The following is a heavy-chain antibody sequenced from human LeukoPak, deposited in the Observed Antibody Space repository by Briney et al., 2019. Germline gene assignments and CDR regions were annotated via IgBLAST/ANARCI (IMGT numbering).Heavy chain of an antibody. Sequence: GGSLRLSCAASGFTFSNYWMTWFRQTPGKGLEWVGNIKPDGSEKYYVDSVKGRFTISRDNAKNSLFLQMSSLRVEDTAIYYCARDYVWGSSESDYWGQGTLVAVSS. CDR2: IKPDGSEK. J-gene: IGHJ4*02. CDR1: GFTFSNYW. D-gene: IGHD7-27*01. V-gene: IGHV3-7*01. CDR3: ARDYVWGSSESDY.